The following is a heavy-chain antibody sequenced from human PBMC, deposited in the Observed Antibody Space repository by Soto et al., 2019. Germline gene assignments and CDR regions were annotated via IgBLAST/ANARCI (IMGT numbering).Heavy chain of an antibody. V-gene: IGHV4-31*03. D-gene: IGHD3-9*01. Sequence: SETLSLTCTVSGGSISSGGYYWSWIRQHPGKGLEWIGYIYYSGSTYYNPSLKSRVTISVETSKNQFSLQLSSGTAADTAVYYCARGGGILTGYYYFDYWGQGTLVTVSS. J-gene: IGHJ4*02. CDR2: IYYSGST. CDR1: GGSISSGGYY. CDR3: ARGGGILTGYYYFDY.